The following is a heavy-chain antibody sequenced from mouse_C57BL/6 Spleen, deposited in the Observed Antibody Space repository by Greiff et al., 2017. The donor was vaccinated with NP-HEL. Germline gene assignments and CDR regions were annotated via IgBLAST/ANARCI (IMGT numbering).Heavy chain of an antibody. J-gene: IGHJ1*03. CDR1: GYTFTSYW. V-gene: IGHV1-52*01. Sequence: VQLQQPGAELVRPGSSVKLSCKASGYTFTSYWMHWVKQRPIQGLEWIGNIDPSDSETHYNQKFKDKATLTVDKSSSTAYMQLSSLTSEDSAVYYCARNWDEWYFDVWGTGTTVTVSS. D-gene: IGHD4-1*01. CDR3: ARNWDEWYFDV. CDR2: IDPSDSET.